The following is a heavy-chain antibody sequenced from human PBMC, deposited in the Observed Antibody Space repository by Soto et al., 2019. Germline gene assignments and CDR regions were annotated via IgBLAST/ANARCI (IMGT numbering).Heavy chain of an antibody. J-gene: IGHJ6*03. Sequence: ASVKVSCKASGYTFTSYYMHWVRQAPGQGLEWIGIINPSGGSTSYAQKFQGRVTMTRDTSTSTVYMELSSLRSEDTAVYYCARGEYPSNYYYYMDVWGKGTTVTVSS. V-gene: IGHV1-46*01. CDR1: GYTFTSYY. CDR2: INPSGGST. CDR3: ARGEYPSNYYYYMDV.